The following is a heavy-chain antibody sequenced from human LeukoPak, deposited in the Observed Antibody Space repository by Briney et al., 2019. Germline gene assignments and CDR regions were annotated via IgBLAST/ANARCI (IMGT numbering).Heavy chain of an antibody. CDR1: GFTFSSCA. CDR3: VKGLDYSSSQMDS. Sequence: GGSLRLSCAASGFTFSSCAMHWVRQAPGKGLEWVAVISYDGSNKYYADSVKGRFTISRDNSKNTLYLQMNSLRAEDTAVYYCVKGLDYSSSQMDSWGQGTLVTVSS. J-gene: IGHJ4*02. D-gene: IGHD6-6*01. CDR2: ISYDGSNK. V-gene: IGHV3-30*04.